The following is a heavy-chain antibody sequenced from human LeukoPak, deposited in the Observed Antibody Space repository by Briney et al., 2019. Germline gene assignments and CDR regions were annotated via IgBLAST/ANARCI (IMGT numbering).Heavy chain of an antibody. CDR1: GFTVSSNY. Sequence: GGSLRLSCAASGFTVSSNYMSWVRQAPGKGLEWVSVIYSGGSTYYADSVKGRFTISRDNAKNSLYLQMSSLRAEDTAVYYCARDPGIAAAPDGMDVWGQGTTVTVSS. V-gene: IGHV3-53*01. CDR3: ARDPGIAAAPDGMDV. D-gene: IGHD6-13*01. J-gene: IGHJ6*02. CDR2: IYSGGST.